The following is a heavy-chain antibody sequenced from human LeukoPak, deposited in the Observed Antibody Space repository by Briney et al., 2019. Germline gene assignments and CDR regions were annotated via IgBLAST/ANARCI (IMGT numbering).Heavy chain of an antibody. V-gene: IGHV4-4*02. CDR3: ARVGDSSSWYAPLRY. CDR1: GGSISSSNW. Sequence: PSETLSLTCAVSGGSISSSNWWSWVRQPPGRGLEWIGEIYHSGSTNYNPSLKSRVTISVDKSKNQFSLKLSSVTAADTAVYYCARVGDSSSWYAPLRYRGQGTLVTVSS. D-gene: IGHD6-13*01. J-gene: IGHJ4*02. CDR2: IYHSGST.